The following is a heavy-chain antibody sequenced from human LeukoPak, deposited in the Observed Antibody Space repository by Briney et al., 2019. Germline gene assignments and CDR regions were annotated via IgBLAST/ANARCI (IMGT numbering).Heavy chain of an antibody. CDR3: ARLDYYDSSGYLGDFDY. CDR2: INPSGGST. CDR1: GYTFTSYY. J-gene: IGHJ4*02. V-gene: IGHV1-46*01. D-gene: IGHD3-22*01. Sequence: ASVKVSCKASGYTFTSYYMHWVRQAPGQGLEWMGIINPSGGSTSYAQKFQGRVTMTRDPSTSTVYMELSSLRSEDTAVYYCARLDYYDSSGYLGDFDYWGQGTLVTVSS.